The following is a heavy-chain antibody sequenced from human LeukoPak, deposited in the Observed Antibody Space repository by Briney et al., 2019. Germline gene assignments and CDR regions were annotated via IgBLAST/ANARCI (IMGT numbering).Heavy chain of an antibody. CDR1: GFTFSSYA. Sequence: GGSLRLSCAASGFTFSSYAMSWVRQAPVKGLEWVSYISSSSSTIYYADSVKGRFTISRDNAKNSLYLQMNSLRAEDTAVYYCARVGVVAPLSYFDYWGQGTLVTVSS. D-gene: IGHD2-2*01. CDR2: ISSSSSTI. J-gene: IGHJ4*02. CDR3: ARVGVVAPLSYFDY. V-gene: IGHV3-48*04.